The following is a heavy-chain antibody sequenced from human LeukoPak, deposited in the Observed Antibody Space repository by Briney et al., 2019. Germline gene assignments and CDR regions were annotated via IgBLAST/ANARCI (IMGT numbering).Heavy chain of an antibody. D-gene: IGHD6-13*01. CDR1: GFTFSSYW. CDR3: ARVSSSSWWALDY. Sequence: GGSLRLSCAASGFTFSSYWMHWVRQAPGKGLVWVSRINTDGSSTSYADSVKGRFTISRDNAKNTLYLQMNSLRAEDTAVYYCARVSSSSWWALDYWGQGTLVTVSS. CDR2: INTDGSST. V-gene: IGHV3-74*01. J-gene: IGHJ4*02.